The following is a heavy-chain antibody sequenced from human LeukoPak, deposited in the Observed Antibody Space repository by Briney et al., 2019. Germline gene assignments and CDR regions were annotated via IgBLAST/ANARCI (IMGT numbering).Heavy chain of an antibody. V-gene: IGHV3-23*01. Sequence: GGFLRLSCAASGFTFRSYGLSWVRQAPGKGLEWVSAMSGSGNMTYYADSVKGRFTISRDNSKNMVYLQLNSLRVDDTAVYYCARADSSGSFLGDALDFWGQGTLVIVSS. D-gene: IGHD3-22*01. CDR2: MSGSGNMT. J-gene: IGHJ3*01. CDR1: GFTFRSYG. CDR3: ARADSSGSFLGDALDF.